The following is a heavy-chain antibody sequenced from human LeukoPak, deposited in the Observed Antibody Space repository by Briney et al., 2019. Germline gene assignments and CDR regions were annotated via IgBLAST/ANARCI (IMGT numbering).Heavy chain of an antibody. CDR2: ISWNSGNI. V-gene: IGHV3-9*01. Sequence: GVALRLSYAASGFTCDDYAMHWVRKAPGAGLERVSDISWNSGNIGYADSVKGRFTISRDNAKNSLYLQMNSLRAEDTALYYCAKEDRRGRHFDYWGQGTLVTVSS. CDR3: AKEDRRGRHFDY. D-gene: IGHD3-16*01. J-gene: IGHJ4*02. CDR1: GFTCDDYA.